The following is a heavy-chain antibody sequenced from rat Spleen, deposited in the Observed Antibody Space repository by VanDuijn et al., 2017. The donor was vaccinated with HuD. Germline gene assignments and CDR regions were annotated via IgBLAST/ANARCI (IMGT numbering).Heavy chain of an antibody. Sequence: EVQLVESGGGLVQPGRSLKLSCAASVFTFSNYYMAWVLQAPTKGLEGVATISYDGSFTYYQDSVKGRFTTSRDNAKSTLYLQMDSLRSEDTATYYCAKDPWDSGANWFAYWGQGTLVTVSS. CDR3: AKDPWDSGANWFAY. V-gene: IGHV5-7*01. D-gene: IGHD4-3*01. J-gene: IGHJ3*01. CDR1: VFTFSNYY. CDR2: ISYDGSFT.